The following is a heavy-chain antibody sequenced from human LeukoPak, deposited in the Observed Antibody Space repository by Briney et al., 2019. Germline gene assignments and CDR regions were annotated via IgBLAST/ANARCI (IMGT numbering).Heavy chain of an antibody. J-gene: IGHJ4*02. Sequence: GVSLRLSCAASGFTFSSYGMHWVRQAPGKGLEWVAVISYDGSNKYYADSVKGRFTISRDNSKNTLYLQMNSLRAEDTAVYYCATDCSGGSCYLFVDYWGQGTLVTVSS. D-gene: IGHD2-15*01. V-gene: IGHV3-30*03. CDR3: ATDCSGGSCYLFVDY. CDR1: GFTFSSYG. CDR2: ISYDGSNK.